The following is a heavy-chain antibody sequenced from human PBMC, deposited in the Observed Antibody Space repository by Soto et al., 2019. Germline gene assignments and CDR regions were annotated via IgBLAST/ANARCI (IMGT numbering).Heavy chain of an antibody. CDR1: GYTFTSYG. V-gene: IGHV1-18*01. CDR3: AREEWFGELSGNWFDP. Sequence: QVQLVQSGAEVKKPGASVKVSCKASGYTFTSYGISWVRQAPGQGLEWMGWISAYNGNTNYAQKLQGRVTMTTDTSTSTAYMEVRSLRSDDTAVYYCAREEWFGELSGNWFDPWGQGTLVTVSS. CDR2: ISAYNGNT. D-gene: IGHD3-10*01. J-gene: IGHJ5*02.